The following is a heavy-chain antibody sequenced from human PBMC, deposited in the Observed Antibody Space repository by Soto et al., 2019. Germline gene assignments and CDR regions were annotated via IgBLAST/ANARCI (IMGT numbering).Heavy chain of an antibody. V-gene: IGHV4-59*08. CDR1: GGSIYTYY. D-gene: IGHD3-10*01. J-gene: IGHJ4*02. Sequence: SETLSLTCSVSGGSIYTYYWNWIRQSPGKGLEWIGYISDGGSTNYNPSLKSRVTISVDTSKNQFSLKLSSVAAADTAFYYCATTRGLAVGGSFDYWGQGMLVTVSS. CDR3: ATTRGLAVGGSFDY. CDR2: ISDGGST.